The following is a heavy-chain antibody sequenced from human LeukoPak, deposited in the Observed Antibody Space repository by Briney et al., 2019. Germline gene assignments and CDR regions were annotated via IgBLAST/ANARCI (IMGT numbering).Heavy chain of an antibody. CDR2: IKQDRSEK. J-gene: IGHJ4*02. CDR3: AAAIYGDYGVLRD. V-gene: IGHV3-7*01. CDR1: GFTFSNYW. D-gene: IGHD4-17*01. Sequence: GGSLRLSCAASGFTFSNYWMSWVRQAPGKGLEWVANIKQDRSEKYYVDSVKGRFTISRDNAKNSLYLQMNSLRAEDTAVYYCAAAIYGDYGVLRDWGQGTLVTVSS.